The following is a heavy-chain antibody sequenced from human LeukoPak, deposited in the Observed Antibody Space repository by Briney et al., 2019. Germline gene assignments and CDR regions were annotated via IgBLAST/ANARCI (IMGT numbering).Heavy chain of an antibody. D-gene: IGHD6-19*01. J-gene: IGHJ3*02. CDR1: GFTFNSYG. V-gene: IGHV3-30*02. CDR2: IRYDGSSK. CDR3: ARGASIAVAGNNDAFDI. Sequence: GGSLRLSCAASGFTFNSYGIHWVRQAPGKGLEWVAFIRYDGSSKYYVDSVKGRFTISRDNSKNTLYLQMNSLRAEDTAVYYCARGASIAVAGNNDAFDIWGQGTMVTVSS.